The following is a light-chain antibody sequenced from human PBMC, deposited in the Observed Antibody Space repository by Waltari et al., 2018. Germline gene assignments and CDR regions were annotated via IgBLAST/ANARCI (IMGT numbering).Light chain of an antibody. V-gene: IGLV2-8*01. Sequence: QSALSQPPSASGSPGQSVTISCTGSSSDGGAYAYVSWSQPRPGKAPKVLIYEVNKRPSGVPHRFSGSKSGATASLTVSWLQAEDEADYYCASYAGGDTPYVFGTGTTVTV. CDR1: SSDGGAYAY. J-gene: IGLJ1*01. CDR3: ASYAGGDTPYV. CDR2: EVN.